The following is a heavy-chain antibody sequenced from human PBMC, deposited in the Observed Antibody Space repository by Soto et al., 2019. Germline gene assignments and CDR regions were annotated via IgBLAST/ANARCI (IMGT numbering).Heavy chain of an antibody. D-gene: IGHD2-21*01. CDR1: GFTFSSYG. Sequence: QVQLVESGGGVVQPGTSLRLSCAASGFTFSSYGMHWVRQAPGKGLEWVAGIWFDARSQDYADSVKGRLTISRDNSKSTLYLQLNRLRAEDTAVYYCARNPCTNGWCFDSWGQGSLVTVSS. J-gene: IGHJ4*02. V-gene: IGHV3-33*01. CDR2: IWFDARSQ. CDR3: ARNPCTNGWCFDS.